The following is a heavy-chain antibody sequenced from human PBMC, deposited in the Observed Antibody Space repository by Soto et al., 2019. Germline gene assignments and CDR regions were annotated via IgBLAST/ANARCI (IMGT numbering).Heavy chain of an antibody. Sequence: PSETLSLTCTVSGGSISSGGYYWSWIRQHPGKGLEWIGYIYYSGSTYYNPSLKSRVTISVDTSKNQFSLKLSSVTAADTAVYYCASSRAYYYYYYMDVWGKGTTVTVSS. CDR3: ASSRAYYYYYYMDV. CDR1: GGSISSGGYY. J-gene: IGHJ6*03. V-gene: IGHV4-61*08. CDR2: IYYSGST.